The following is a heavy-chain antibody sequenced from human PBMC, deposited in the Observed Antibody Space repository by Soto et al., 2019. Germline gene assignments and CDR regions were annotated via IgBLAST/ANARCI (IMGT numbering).Heavy chain of an antibody. CDR1: GFTFTSSA. CDR3: AADGLTTVTTIHYYYGMDV. CDR2: IVVGSGNT. D-gene: IGHD4-17*01. J-gene: IGHJ6*02. V-gene: IGHV1-58*01. Sequence: GASVKVSCKASGFTFTSSAVQWARQARGQRLEWIGWIVVGSGNTNYAQKFQERVTITRDMSTSTAYMELSSLRSEDTAVYYCAADGLTTVTTIHYYYGMDVWGQGTTVTVSS.